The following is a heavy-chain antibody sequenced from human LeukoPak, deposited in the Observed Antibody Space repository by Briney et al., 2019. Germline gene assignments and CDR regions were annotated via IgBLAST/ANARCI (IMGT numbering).Heavy chain of an antibody. D-gene: IGHD4-17*01. CDR1: GGPITISDYY. CDR2: IYYSTST. V-gene: IGHV4-39*07. Sequence: SDTLSLTCTVSGGPITISDYYWDWIRQPPGKGQEWIGSIYYSTSTHYNPSLKSRVTISVDTSKNQFSLKLNSVTAADTAVYYCARDYGDYRGYFYYMDVWGKGTTVTVSS. J-gene: IGHJ6*03. CDR3: ARDYGDYRGYFYYMDV.